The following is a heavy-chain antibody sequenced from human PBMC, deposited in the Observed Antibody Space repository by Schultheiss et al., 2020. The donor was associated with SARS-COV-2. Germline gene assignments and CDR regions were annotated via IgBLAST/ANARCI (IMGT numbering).Heavy chain of an antibody. CDR1: GGSISSSSYY. Sequence: SETLSLTCTVSGGSISSSSYYWGWIRQPPGKGLEWIGEINHSGSTNYNPSLKSRVTISVDTSKNQFSLQLSSVTAADTAVYYCARTGGRYWGQGTLVTVSS. D-gene: IGHD1-14*01. CDR2: INHSGST. J-gene: IGHJ4*02. V-gene: IGHV4-39*07. CDR3: ARTGGRY.